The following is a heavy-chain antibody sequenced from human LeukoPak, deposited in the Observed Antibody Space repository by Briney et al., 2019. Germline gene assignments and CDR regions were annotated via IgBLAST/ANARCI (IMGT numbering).Heavy chain of an antibody. J-gene: IGHJ6*02. CDR2: ISYDGSNK. CDR1: GFTFSSYA. CDR3: AREIYDILTGYYGHGMDV. D-gene: IGHD3-9*01. Sequence: AGRSLRLSCAASGFTFSSYAMHWVRQAPGKGLEWVAVISYDGSNKYYADSVKGRFTLSRDNSKNTLYLQMNSLRAEDTAVYYCAREIYDILTGYYGHGMDVWGQGTTVTVSS. V-gene: IGHV3-30-3*01.